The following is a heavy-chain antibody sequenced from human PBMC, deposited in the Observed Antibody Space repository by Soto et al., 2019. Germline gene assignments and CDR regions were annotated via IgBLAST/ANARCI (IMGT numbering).Heavy chain of an antibody. CDR2: IDPRDSDT. D-gene: IGHD6-19*01. CDR1: GYTFTGYW. V-gene: IGHV5-51*01. J-gene: IGHJ4*02. CDR3: ARLAGYRSGWPLDN. Sequence: GESLKISCKGSGYTFTGYWVAWVRQMPGRGPEWMGSIDPRDSDTRYSPSFQGQVTISVDKSTTTAHLQWRSLKASDTAIYYCARLAGYRSGWPLDNWGQGTQVTVSS.